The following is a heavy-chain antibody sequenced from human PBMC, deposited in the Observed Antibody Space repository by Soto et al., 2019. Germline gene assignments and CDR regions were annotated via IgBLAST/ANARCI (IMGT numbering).Heavy chain of an antibody. CDR2: IIPMLGIT. Sequence: QVQLVQSGAAVKKPGSSVKVSCKASGGTFSSFSISWVRQAPGHGLEWMGRIIPMLGITNYAQEFQGRVTITADKSSGTAYVELSSLRSDDTAMYYCAKGPTKDGFDVWGQGTMISVSS. J-gene: IGHJ3*01. CDR1: GGTFSSFS. V-gene: IGHV1-69*02. CDR3: AKGPTKDGFDV. D-gene: IGHD1-26*01.